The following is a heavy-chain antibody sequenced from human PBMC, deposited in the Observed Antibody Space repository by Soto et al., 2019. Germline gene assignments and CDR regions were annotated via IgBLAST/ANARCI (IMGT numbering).Heavy chain of an antibody. CDR1: GFSFSDSA. V-gene: IGHV3-23*01. CDR3: AKRSPYSSGWYSPIFDY. CDR2: ISESGGST. Sequence: GGSLRLSCAASGFSFSDSAMSWVRQAPGKGLEWVSVISESGGSTHYADSVRGRFTVSRDNSKNAQSLRMNSLRDEDTAFYFCAKRSPYSSGWYSPIFDYWGQGALVTVSS. D-gene: IGHD6-13*01. J-gene: IGHJ4*02.